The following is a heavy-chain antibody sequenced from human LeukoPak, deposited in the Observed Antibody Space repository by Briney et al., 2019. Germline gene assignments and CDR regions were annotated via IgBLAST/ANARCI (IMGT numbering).Heavy chain of an antibody. Sequence: PGGSLRLSCAASGFTFSNYYMKWVRQAPGKGLEWVSSISSSSYIYYSDSVKGRFTISRDNAKNSLYLQMNSLRAEDTAVYYCARVIVVGRITAAFDIWGQGTMVTVSS. V-gene: IGHV3-69-1*01. CDR1: GFTFSNYY. J-gene: IGHJ3*02. CDR2: ISSSSYI. CDR3: ARVIVVGRITAAFDI. D-gene: IGHD2-21*01.